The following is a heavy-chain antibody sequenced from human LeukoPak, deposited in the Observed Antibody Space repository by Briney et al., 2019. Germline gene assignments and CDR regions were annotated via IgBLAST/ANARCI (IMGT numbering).Heavy chain of an antibody. V-gene: IGHV4-31*03. D-gene: IGHD5-12*01. J-gene: IGHJ4*02. CDR2: IYYSGST. CDR3: ARHRAPQRMATIDY. CDR1: GGSISSGGYY. Sequence: PSETLSLTCTVSGGSISSGGYYWSWIRQHPGKGLEWIGYIYYSGSTYYNPSLKSRVTISVDTSKNQFSLKLSSVTAADTAVYYCARHRAPQRMATIDYWGQGTLVTVSS.